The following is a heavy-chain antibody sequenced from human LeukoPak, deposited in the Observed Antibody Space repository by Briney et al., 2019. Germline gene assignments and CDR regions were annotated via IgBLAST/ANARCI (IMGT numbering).Heavy chain of an antibody. CDR2: IYYSGST. CDR3: AREGGSHHFDY. J-gene: IGHJ4*02. D-gene: IGHD1-26*01. CDR1: GGSISSYY. V-gene: IGHV4-59*01. Sequence: SETLSLTCTVSGGSISSYYWSWIRQPPGKGLEWIGYIYYSGSTNYNPSLKSRVTISVDTSKNQFSLKLSSVTAADTAVYYCAREGGSHHFDYWGQGTLVTVSS.